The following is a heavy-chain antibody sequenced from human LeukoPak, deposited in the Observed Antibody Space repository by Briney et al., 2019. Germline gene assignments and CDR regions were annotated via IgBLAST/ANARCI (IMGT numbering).Heavy chain of an antibody. CDR1: GFTFSSYA. D-gene: IGHD3-10*01. J-gene: IGHJ4*02. Sequence: PGGSLRLSCAASGFTFSSYAMSWVRQAPGKGLEWVSTISYSGGSTYYADSVNSRFTISRDNSKNTLYLQMNSLRAEDTAVYYCAKDQSRDYGSGSYFRGIFGYWGQGTLVTVSS. V-gene: IGHV3-23*01. CDR2: ISYSGGST. CDR3: AKDQSRDYGSGSYFRGIFGY.